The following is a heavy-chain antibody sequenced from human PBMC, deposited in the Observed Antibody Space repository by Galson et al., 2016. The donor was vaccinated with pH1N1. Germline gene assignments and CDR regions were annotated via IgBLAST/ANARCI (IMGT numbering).Heavy chain of an antibody. CDR3: ARAMDV. CDR1: GFTFSSYW. J-gene: IGHJ6*02. CDR2: IKQDGSEK. V-gene: IGHV3-7*04. Sequence: CAASGFTFSSYWMNWVRQAPGMGLEWVANIKQDGSEKYYVDSVKGRFTISRDNAKNAVYLQMNSLRAEDTAVYYCARAMDVWGQGTTVTVSS.